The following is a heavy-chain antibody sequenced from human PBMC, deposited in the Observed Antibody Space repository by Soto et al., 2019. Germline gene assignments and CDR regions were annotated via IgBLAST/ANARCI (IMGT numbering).Heavy chain of an antibody. V-gene: IGHV5-10-1*01. CDR1: GSSFTSYW. CDR3: ARSEYQLPYGMDV. D-gene: IGHD2-2*01. Sequence: GESLKISCKGSGSSFTSYWISWVLQMPGKGLEWMGRIDPSDSYTNYSPSFQGHVTISADKSISTAYLQWSSLKDSDTAMYYCARSEYQLPYGMDVWGQGTTVTVSS. J-gene: IGHJ6*02. CDR2: IDPSDSYT.